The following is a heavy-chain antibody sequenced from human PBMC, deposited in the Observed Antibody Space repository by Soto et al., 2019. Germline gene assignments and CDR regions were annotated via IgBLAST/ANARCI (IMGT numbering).Heavy chain of an antibody. J-gene: IGHJ4*02. V-gene: IGHV5-10-1*01. CDR1: GYSFTSYW. CDR2: IDPSDSYT. D-gene: IGHD5-12*01. Sequence: EVQLVQSGAEVKKPGESLRISCKGSGYSFTSYWINWVRQMPGKGLEWMGRIDPSDSYTNYSPSFQGHVTISADKSISTAYLQWSSLKAADTAMSYCATEPKRSTGYSGATTLDYWGQGTLVTVSS. CDR3: ATEPKRSTGYSGATTLDY.